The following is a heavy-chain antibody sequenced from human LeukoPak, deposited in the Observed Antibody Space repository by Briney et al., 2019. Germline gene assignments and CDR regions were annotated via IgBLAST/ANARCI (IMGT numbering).Heavy chain of an antibody. J-gene: IGHJ4*02. V-gene: IGHV3-30-3*02. CDR2: ISYDGSNK. D-gene: IGHD2-2*01. CDR3: AKDPDDIVVVRAFDY. Sequence: ISYDGSNKYYADSVKGRFTISRDNSKNTLYLQMNSLRAEDMAVYYCAKDPDDIVVVRAFDYWGQGTLVTVSS.